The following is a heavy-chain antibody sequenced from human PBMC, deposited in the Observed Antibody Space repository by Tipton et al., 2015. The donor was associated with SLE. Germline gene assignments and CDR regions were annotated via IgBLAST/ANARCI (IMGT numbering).Heavy chain of an antibody. D-gene: IGHD1-26*01. CDR1: GFTFSDYY. J-gene: IGHJ3*02. V-gene: IGHV4-34*01. Sequence: LRLSCAASGFTFSDYYMSWIRQAPGKGLEWIGEIYYSGSTYYNASLKSRVTISVDTSKNQFSLKLSSVAAADTAVYHCAREMLGRNDAFDIWGQGTMVTVSS. CDR2: IYYSGST. CDR3: AREMLGRNDAFDI.